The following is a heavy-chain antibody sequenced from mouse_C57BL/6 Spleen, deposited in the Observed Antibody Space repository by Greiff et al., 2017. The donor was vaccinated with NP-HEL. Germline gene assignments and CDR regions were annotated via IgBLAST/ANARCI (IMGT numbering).Heavy chain of an antibody. CDR3: ARMIYHGKYFDY. Sequence: EVKLVESGGGLVKPGGSLKLSCAASGFTFSDYGMHWVRQAPEKGLEWVAYISSGSSTIYYADTVKGRFTISRDNAKNTLFLQMTSLRSEDTAMYYCARMIYHGKYFDYWGQGTTLTVSS. CDR2: ISSGSSTI. CDR1: GFTFSDYG. J-gene: IGHJ2*01. V-gene: IGHV5-17*01. D-gene: IGHD1-3*01.